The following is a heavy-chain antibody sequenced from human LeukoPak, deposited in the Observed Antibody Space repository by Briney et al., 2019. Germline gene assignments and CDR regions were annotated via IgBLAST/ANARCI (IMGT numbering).Heavy chain of an antibody. CDR3: AKDSPGYGSGNFDL. J-gene: IGHJ2*01. Sequence: GGSLRLSCAASGFTFSDYSMNWARQAPRKGLEWVSGISAGGGSTKYADSVKGRLTISRDNSKNTLYLQMNSLRAEDAALYYCAKDSPGYGSGNFDLWGRGTLVTVSS. CDR1: GFTFSDYS. CDR2: ISAGGGST. V-gene: IGHV3-23*01. D-gene: IGHD3-10*01.